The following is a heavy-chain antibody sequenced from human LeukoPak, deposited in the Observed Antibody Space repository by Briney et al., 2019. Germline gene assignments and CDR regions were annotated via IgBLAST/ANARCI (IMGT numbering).Heavy chain of an antibody. D-gene: IGHD2-15*01. J-gene: IGHJ4*02. Sequence: GGSLRLSCAASGFTFSSYAMSWVRQAPGKGLEWVSAISGSGGSTYYADSVKGRFTISRDNSRNTLYLQMNSLRAEDTAVYYCAKAQGATRPKKNFDYWGQGTLVTVSS. CDR1: GFTFSSYA. CDR2: ISGSGGST. V-gene: IGHV3-23*01. CDR3: AKAQGATRPKKNFDY.